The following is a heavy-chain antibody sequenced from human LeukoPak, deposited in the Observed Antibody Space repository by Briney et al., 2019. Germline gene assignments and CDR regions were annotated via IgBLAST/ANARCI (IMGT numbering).Heavy chain of an antibody. CDR2: INPNSGGT. CDR3: ARGNTAMVHYYYGMDV. Sequence: SVKVSCKASGYTFTGYYMHWVRQAPGQGPEWVGWINPNSGGTNYAQKFQGRVTMTRDTSISTAYMEPSRLRSDDTAVYYCARGNTAMVHYYYGMDVWGQGTTVTVSS. V-gene: IGHV1-2*02. CDR1: GYTFTGYY. J-gene: IGHJ6*02. D-gene: IGHD5-18*01.